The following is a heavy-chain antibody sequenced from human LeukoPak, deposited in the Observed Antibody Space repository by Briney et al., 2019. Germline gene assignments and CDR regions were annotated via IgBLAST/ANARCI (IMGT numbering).Heavy chain of an antibody. Sequence: ASVKVSCKAPGYTFTSYYMHWVRQAPGQGLEWMGIINPSGGSTSYAQKFQGRVTMTRDMSTSTVYMELSSLRSEDTAVYYCARDLNPSSRLSISYFDYWGQGTLVTVSS. CDR1: GYTFTSYY. CDR3: ARDLNPSSRLSISYFDY. D-gene: IGHD5/OR15-5a*01. J-gene: IGHJ4*02. V-gene: IGHV1-46*01. CDR2: INPSGGST.